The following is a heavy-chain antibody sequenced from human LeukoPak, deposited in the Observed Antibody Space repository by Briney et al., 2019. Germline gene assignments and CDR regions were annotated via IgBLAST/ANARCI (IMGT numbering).Heavy chain of an antibody. CDR1: GYAITSGGFS. CDR2: IYDRGPA. CDR3: ARSRQASGLFNS. V-gene: IGHV4-30-2*01. D-gene: IGHD3-10*01. J-gene: IGHJ5*01. Sequence: PSETLSLTCTVSGYAITSGGFSWNCIRRPPGKGLECIGCIYDRGPAYYNPSLKSRFTISVDRPKNQFFLNVTSLTAADTAVYYCARSRQASGLFNSWGQGTLVVVSS.